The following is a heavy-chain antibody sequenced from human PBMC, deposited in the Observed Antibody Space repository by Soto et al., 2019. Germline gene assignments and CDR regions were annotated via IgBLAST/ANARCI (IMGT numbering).Heavy chain of an antibody. CDR2: INHSGST. Sequence: SETLSLTCAVYGGSFSGYYWSWIRQPPGKGLEWIGEINHSGSTNYNPSLKSRVTISVDTSKNQFSLKLSSVTAADTAVYYCARAEAGTDDAFDIWGQGTMVTVSS. CDR1: GGSFSGYY. D-gene: IGHD6-19*01. CDR3: ARAEAGTDDAFDI. J-gene: IGHJ3*02. V-gene: IGHV4-34*01.